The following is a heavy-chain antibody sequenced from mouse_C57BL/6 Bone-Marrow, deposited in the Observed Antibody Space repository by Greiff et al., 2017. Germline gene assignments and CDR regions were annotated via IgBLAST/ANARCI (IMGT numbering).Heavy chain of an antibody. CDR3: ARDGDYCGSSYYWYFDV. J-gene: IGHJ1*03. CDR2: ISDGGSYT. V-gene: IGHV5-4*01. D-gene: IGHD1-1*01. CDR1: GFTFSSYA. Sequence: EVKLVESGGGLVKPGGSLKLSCAASGFTFSSYAMSWVRQTPEQRLEWVATISDGGSYTYYPDNVKGRFTISRDNAKNTLYLQMSHLKSEDTAMYYCARDGDYCGSSYYWYFDVWGTGTTVTVSS.